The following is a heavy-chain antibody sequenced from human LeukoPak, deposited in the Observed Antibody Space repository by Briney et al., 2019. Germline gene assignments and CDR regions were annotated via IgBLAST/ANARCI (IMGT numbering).Heavy chain of an antibody. CDR1: GFTFSSYS. J-gene: IGHJ6*03. CDR3: ARESSGKGYYYYMDV. V-gene: IGHV3-48*01. Sequence: AGGSLRLSCAASGFTFSSYSMNWVRQAPGKGLEWVSYISSSSSTIYYADSVKGRFTISRDNAKNSLYLQMNSLRAEDTAVYYCARESSGKGYYYYMDVWGKGTTVTVSS. D-gene: IGHD3-10*01. CDR2: ISSSSSTI.